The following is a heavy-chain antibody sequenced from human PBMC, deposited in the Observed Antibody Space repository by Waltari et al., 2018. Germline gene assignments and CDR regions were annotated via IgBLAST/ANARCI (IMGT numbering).Heavy chain of an antibody. J-gene: IGHJ5*02. Sequence: QVQLVQSGAEVKKPGASVKVSCKASGYTFTGYYMHWVRQAPGQGLEWMGWINPNSGGTNYAQKFQGRVTMTRDTSISTAYMELSRLRSDDTAVYYCAILFGGSKGRAYYYGSGSPENWFDPWGQGTLVTVSS. CDR1: GYTFTGYY. CDR3: AILFGGSKGRAYYYGSGSPENWFDP. CDR2: INPNSGGT. D-gene: IGHD3-10*01. V-gene: IGHV1-2*02.